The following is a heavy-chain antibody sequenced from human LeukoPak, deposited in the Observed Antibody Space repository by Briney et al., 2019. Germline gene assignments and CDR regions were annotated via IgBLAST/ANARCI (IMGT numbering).Heavy chain of an antibody. V-gene: IGHV3-9*01. Sequence: PGGSLRLSCEASGFTFDDYAMHWVRQAPGKGLEWVSGISWNSGSIGYADSVKGRFTISRDNAKNSLYLQMNSLRAEDTALYYCAKGYCSSTSCHFDYWGQGTLVTVSS. CDR3: AKGYCSSTSCHFDY. CDR2: ISWNSGSI. CDR1: GFTFDDYA. J-gene: IGHJ4*02. D-gene: IGHD2-2*01.